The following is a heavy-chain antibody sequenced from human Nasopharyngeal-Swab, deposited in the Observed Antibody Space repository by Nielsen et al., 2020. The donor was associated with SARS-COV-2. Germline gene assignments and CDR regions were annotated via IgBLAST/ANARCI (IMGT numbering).Heavy chain of an antibody. Sequence: GESLKISCAASGFTFSSYGMHWVRQAPGKGLEWVAVISYDGSNKYYADSVKGRFTISRDNSKNTLYLQMNSLRAEDTAVYYCAKEAEYYDILTGYYLSLGYGVDVWGQGTTVTVSS. J-gene: IGHJ6*02. V-gene: IGHV3-30*18. CDR3: AKEAEYYDILTGYYLSLGYGVDV. D-gene: IGHD3-9*01. CDR2: ISYDGSNK. CDR1: GFTFSSYG.